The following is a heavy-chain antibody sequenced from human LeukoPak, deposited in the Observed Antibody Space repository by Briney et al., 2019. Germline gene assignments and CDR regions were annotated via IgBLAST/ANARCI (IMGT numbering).Heavy chain of an antibody. D-gene: IGHD5-24*01. Sequence: SETLSLTCAVYGGSFSGYYWSWIRQPPGKGLEWIGEINHSGSTNYNPSLKSRVTISVDTSKNQFSLKVSSVTAADTAVYFCARDGLNRNYYMDVWGKGTTVTVSS. CDR3: ARDGLNRNYYMDV. J-gene: IGHJ6*03. CDR2: INHSGST. CDR1: GGSFSGYY. V-gene: IGHV4-34*01.